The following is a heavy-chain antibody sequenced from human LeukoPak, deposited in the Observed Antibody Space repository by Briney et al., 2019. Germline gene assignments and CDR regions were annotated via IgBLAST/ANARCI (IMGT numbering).Heavy chain of an antibody. CDR3: ARGVWDLGDY. D-gene: IGHD1-26*01. Sequence: ASVKVSCKASGYTFTSYDINWVRQATGQGLEWMGWMSPNSGNTDYAQKFQGRVTMTRNTSISTAYMELSSLRSEDTAVYYCARGVWDLGDYWGQGTLVPVSS. CDR2: MSPNSGNT. V-gene: IGHV1-8*01. CDR1: GYTFTSYD. J-gene: IGHJ4*02.